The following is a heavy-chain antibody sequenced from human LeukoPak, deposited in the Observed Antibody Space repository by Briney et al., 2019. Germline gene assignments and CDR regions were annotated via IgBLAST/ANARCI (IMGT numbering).Heavy chain of an antibody. Sequence: SETLSLTCTVSGGSISSYYWNWIRQPPGKGLEWIGNIYYSGSTNYNPSLKRRVTVSVDTSNNQFSLKLTSVTAADTAVYYCARGVYCSRTTSYEPYSMDVWGQGTTVTVSS. V-gene: IGHV4-59*08. CDR1: GGSISSYY. D-gene: IGHD2-2*01. J-gene: IGHJ6*02. CDR3: ARGVYCSRTTSYEPYSMDV. CDR2: IYYSGST.